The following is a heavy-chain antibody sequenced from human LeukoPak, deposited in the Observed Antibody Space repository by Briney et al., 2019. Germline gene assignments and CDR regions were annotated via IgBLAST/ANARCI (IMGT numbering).Heavy chain of an antibody. CDR1: GYTLTGYY. V-gene: IGHV1-2*02. D-gene: IGHD2-2*01. CDR3: ADSYCSSTSCSDAFDI. J-gene: IGHJ3*02. CDR2: INPNSGGT. Sequence: ASVKVSCKASGYTLTGYYMHWVRQAPGQGLEWMGWINPNSGGTNYAQKFQGRVTMTRDTSISTAYMELSRLRSDDTAVYYCADSYCSSTSCSDAFDIWGQGTMVTVSS.